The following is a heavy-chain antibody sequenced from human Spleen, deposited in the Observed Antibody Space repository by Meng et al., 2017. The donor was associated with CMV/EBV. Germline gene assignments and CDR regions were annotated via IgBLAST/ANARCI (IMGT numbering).Heavy chain of an antibody. J-gene: IGHJ3*02. CDR1: GGSISAYY. V-gene: IGHV4-59*01. CDR2: IYHSGTT. D-gene: IGHD3-16*01. Sequence: SETLSLTCTVSGGSISAYYWSWIRQPPGKGLEWIGYIYHSGTTNYSPSLKSRVTMSVDTSKDQFSLNLSSVTAADTAVYYCARDGLWEVNTFDIWGQGTMVTVSS. CDR3: ARDGLWEVNTFDI.